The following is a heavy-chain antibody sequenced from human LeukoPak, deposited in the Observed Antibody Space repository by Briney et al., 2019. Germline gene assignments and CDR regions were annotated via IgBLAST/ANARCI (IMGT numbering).Heavy chain of an antibody. CDR3: AKLYSSGWPLECMDV. CDR2: ISAYNGNT. CDR1: GGTFSSYS. V-gene: IGHV1-18*01. J-gene: IGHJ6*02. D-gene: IGHD6-19*01. Sequence: ASVKVSCKASGGTFSSYSFDWVRQAPGQGLEWLGGISAYNGNTNYAQKFQGRVTMTTDTSTSTVYMELRSLRSDDTAVYYCAKLYSSGWPLECMDVWGQGTTVTVSS.